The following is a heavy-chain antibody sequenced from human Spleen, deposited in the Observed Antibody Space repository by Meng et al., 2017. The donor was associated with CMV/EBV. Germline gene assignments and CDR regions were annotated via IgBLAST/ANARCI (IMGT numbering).Heavy chain of an antibody. CDR2: ISSSSSYI. V-gene: IGHV3-21*01. CDR3: ARGGLGYCSSTSCYNGY. D-gene: IGHD2-2*02. CDR1: GFTFSSYS. Sequence: GESLKISCAASGFTFSSYSMNWVRQAPGKGLEWVSSISSSSSYIYYADSVKGRFTIFRDNAKNSLYLQMNSLRAEDTAVYYCARGGLGYCSSTSCYNGYWGQGTLVTVSS. J-gene: IGHJ4*02.